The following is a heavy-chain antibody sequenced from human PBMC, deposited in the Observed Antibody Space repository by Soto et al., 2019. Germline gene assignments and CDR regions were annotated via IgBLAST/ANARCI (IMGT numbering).Heavy chain of an antibody. CDR2: INSDGSST. D-gene: IGHD2-2*01. V-gene: IGHV3-74*01. J-gene: IGHJ4*02. CDR1: GFTFRSYW. CDR3: GSAGSTLNFDS. Sequence: VQLVESGGGLVQPGGSLRLSCAASGFTFRSYWMQWVRQAPGKGLVWVSWINSDGSSTSYADSVKGRFTISRDNAKNTLYRHMNSLRAEDTSVYYCGSAGSTLNFDSGGQGTRVTVSS.